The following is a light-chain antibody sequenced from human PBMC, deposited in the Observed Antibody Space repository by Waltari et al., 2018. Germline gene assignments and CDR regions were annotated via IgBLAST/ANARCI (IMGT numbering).Light chain of an antibody. Sequence: EIVLTQSPGTLSLSPGERATLSCRASQSVSSISLTWYQQKPGQAPRLLIYGASSRATGIPDRFSGSGSGTDFALTSSRLEPEDFALYYCQQYDGIVLTFGGGTKVEI. J-gene: IGKJ4*01. CDR1: QSVSSIS. V-gene: IGKV3-20*01. CDR3: QQYDGIVLT. CDR2: GAS.